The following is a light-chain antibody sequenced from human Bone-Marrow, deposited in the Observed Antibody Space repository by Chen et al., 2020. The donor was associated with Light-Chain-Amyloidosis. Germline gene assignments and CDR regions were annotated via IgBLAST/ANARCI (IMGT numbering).Light chain of an antibody. CDR2: ERT. Sequence: QSALTQPASVSGSPGQSLTISCTGTSSAAGNYNLVSWYQQHPGKAPKLLIQERTKRPSGVSSRFSGSKSGNTASLTISGLQAEDEADYYSCSYAGSSTPYVFGTGTKVTVL. J-gene: IGLJ1*01. V-gene: IGLV2-23*01. CDR1: SSAAGNYNL. CDR3: CSYAGSSTPYV.